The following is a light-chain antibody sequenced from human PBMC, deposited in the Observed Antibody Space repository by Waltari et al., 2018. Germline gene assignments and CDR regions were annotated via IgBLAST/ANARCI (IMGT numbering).Light chain of an antibody. V-gene: IGLV1-47*01. CDR3: AAWDDSLSGLVV. J-gene: IGLJ2*01. CDR1: SSIIALNY. CDR2: RNK. Sequence: QSGLTQPPSASGTPGQTVTISCSGSSSIIALNYVYWYQQLPGTAPKLLIFRNKQRPPGVPGRFSASKSDTSAALAVSGLRSEDEADYYCAAWDDSLSGLVVFGGGTKLTVL.